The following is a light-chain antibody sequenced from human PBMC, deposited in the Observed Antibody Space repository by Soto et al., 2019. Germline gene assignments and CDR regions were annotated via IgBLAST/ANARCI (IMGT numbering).Light chain of an antibody. Sequence: DIPMTQSPSTLSASVGDRVTITCRARQTISIWLAWYQQKPGKAPKLLIYDASILESGVPSRFSGSGSGTEFTLTISSLQPDDFATYYRQQYNSYRTFGQGTKVEIK. CDR3: QQYNSYRT. CDR1: QTISIW. V-gene: IGKV1-5*01. CDR2: DAS. J-gene: IGKJ1*01.